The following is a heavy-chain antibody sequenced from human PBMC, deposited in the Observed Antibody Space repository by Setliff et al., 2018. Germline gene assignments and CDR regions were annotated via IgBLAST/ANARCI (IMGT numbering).Heavy chain of an antibody. D-gene: IGHD3-16*01. Sequence: PGGSLRLSCAASGFTFSASPMSWVRQAPGKGLEWVASINQDGGGESYVDSVKGRFTISRDNAKNSLYLQMNSLRVEDTAVYYCAKGGTHESDYWGQGTLVTVSS. CDR1: GFTFSASP. J-gene: IGHJ4*02. CDR2: INQDGGGE. V-gene: IGHV3-7*03. CDR3: AKGGTHESDY.